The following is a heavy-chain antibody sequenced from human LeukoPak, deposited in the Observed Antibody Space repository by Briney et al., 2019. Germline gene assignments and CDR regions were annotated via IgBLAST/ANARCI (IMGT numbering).Heavy chain of an antibody. CDR3: AKDINYDSSGYYRD. Sequence: GRSLRLSCAASGFTFDDYAMHWVRQAPGKGLEWVSGITWNSGSIAYADSVKGRFTISRDNAKNSLYLQMNSLRAEDTALYHCAKDINYDSSGYYRDWGQGTLVTVSS. D-gene: IGHD3-22*01. CDR1: GFTFDDYA. V-gene: IGHV3-9*01. J-gene: IGHJ4*02. CDR2: ITWNSGSI.